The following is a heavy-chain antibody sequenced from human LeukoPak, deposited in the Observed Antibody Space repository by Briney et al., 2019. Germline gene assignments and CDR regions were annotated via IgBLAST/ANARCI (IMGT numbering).Heavy chain of an antibody. CDR1: GGSISSSSYY. J-gene: IGHJ5*02. V-gene: IGHV4-30-2*01. Sequence: SETLSLTCTVSGGSISSSSYYWGWIRQPPGKGLEWIGYIYHSGSTYYNPSLKSRVTISVDRSKNQFSLKLSSVTAADTAVYYCARPDIVASTGFDPWGQGTLVTVSS. D-gene: IGHD2-15*01. CDR3: ARPDIVASTGFDP. CDR2: IYHSGST.